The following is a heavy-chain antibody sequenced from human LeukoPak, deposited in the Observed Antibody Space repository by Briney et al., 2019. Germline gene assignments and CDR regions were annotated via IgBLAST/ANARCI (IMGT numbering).Heavy chain of an antibody. CDR1: GFTFSSYG. D-gene: IGHD1-26*01. CDR3: ARESSGSTSAIDS. CDR2: FTYSGSDR. Sequence: SGGSLRLSCAASGFTFSSYGMHWVRQAPGKGLEWVAVFTYSGSDRYYADSVKGRFTISRDNSRSTLFLQMNSLRVEDTALYYCARESSGSTSAIDSWDQGTLVTVSS. J-gene: IGHJ4*02. V-gene: IGHV3-30*19.